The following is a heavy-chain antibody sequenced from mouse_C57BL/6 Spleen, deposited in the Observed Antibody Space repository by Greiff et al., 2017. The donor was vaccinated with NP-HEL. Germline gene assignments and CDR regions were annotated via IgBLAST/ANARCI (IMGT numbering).Heavy chain of an antibody. CDR1: GYTFTSYW. J-gene: IGHJ1*03. Sequence: QVQLQQPGAELVKPGASVKVSCKASGYTFTSYWMHWVKQRPGQGLEWIGRIHPSDSDTNYTQKFKGKATLTVDKSSSTAYMQLSSLTSEDAAVYYCAIPSDYDYEYWYFDVWGTGTTVTVSS. V-gene: IGHV1-74*01. D-gene: IGHD2-4*01. CDR3: AIPSDYDYEYWYFDV. CDR2: IHPSDSDT.